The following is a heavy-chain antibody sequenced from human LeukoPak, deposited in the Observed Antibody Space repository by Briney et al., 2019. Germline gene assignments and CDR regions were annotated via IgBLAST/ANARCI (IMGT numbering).Heavy chain of an antibody. CDR3: ATVAGDCSGGRCYLLRFDY. V-gene: IGHV3-30*03. Sequence: PGGSLRLSCAASGFTFSSYGMHWVRQAPGKGLEWVAVISYDGSNKYYADSVKGRFTISRDNSKNTLYLQMNSLRGDDTAVYYCATVAGDCSGGRCYLLRFDYWGQGTLVTVSS. CDR2: ISYDGSNK. J-gene: IGHJ4*02. CDR1: GFTFSSYG. D-gene: IGHD2-15*01.